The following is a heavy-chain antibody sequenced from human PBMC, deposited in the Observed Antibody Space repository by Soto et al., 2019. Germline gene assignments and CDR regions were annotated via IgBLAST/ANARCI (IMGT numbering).Heavy chain of an antibody. CDR3: AKEPRAVAGTGVDY. J-gene: IGHJ4*02. CDR1: GFIFSSYA. CDR2: IGGSGGSP. V-gene: IGHV3-23*01. D-gene: IGHD6-19*01. Sequence: EVQVLESGGGLVQPGGSLRLSCAASGFIFSSYAMSWVRQAPGKGLEWVSAIGGSGGSPYYADSVKGRFTISRDNTKNTLYLQMNSLRAEDTAVYYCAKEPRAVAGTGVDYWGQGTLVTVSS.